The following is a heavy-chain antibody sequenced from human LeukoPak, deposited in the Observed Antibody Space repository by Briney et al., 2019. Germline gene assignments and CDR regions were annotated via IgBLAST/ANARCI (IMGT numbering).Heavy chain of an antibody. CDR3: ARGGIRIVGATTLDY. V-gene: IGHV4-59*01. Sequence: SETLSLTCTVSGASISTYYWSWIRQPPGKGLEWIGYVYYSGSTNYNPSLESRVTISIDTSKNQFSLRLSSVTAADTAVYYCARGGIRIVGATTLDYWGQGTLVTVSS. CDR1: GASISTYY. CDR2: VYYSGST. D-gene: IGHD1-26*01. J-gene: IGHJ4*02.